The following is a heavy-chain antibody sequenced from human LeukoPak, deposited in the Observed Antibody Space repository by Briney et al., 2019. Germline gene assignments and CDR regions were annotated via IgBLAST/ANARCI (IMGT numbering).Heavy chain of an antibody. CDR1: GFTFSSYS. V-gene: IGHV3-64*01. J-gene: IGHJ4*02. CDR2: ISSNGRRT. CDR3: AKDRRAGSYDY. D-gene: IGHD3-10*01. Sequence: GGSLRLSCAASGFTFSSYSMHWVRQAPGKGLEFVSAISSNGRRTYYANSVKGRFTISRDISKNTLYLQMGSLRAEDMAVYYCAKDRRAGSYDYWGQGTLVTVSS.